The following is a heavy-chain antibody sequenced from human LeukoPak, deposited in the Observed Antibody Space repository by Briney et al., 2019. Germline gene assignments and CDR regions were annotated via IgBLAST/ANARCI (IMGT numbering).Heavy chain of an antibody. J-gene: IGHJ4*02. V-gene: IGHV1-2*02. CDR1: GYTFTSYG. CDR2: INPNSGGT. CDR3: AREWRMVRIFDY. Sequence: ASVKVSCKASGYTFTSYGISWVRQAPGQGLEWMGWINPNSGGTNYAQKFQGRVTMTRDTSTSTAYMELSRLRSDDTAVYYCAREWRMVRIFDYWGQGTLVTVSS. D-gene: IGHD2-15*01.